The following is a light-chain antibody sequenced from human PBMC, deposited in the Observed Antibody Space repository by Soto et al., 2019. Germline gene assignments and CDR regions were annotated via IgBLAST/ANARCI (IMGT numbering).Light chain of an antibody. J-gene: IGKJ4*01. CDR3: QHYTNWPLT. V-gene: IGKV3-15*01. CDR1: HSVSSR. Sequence: EIVMTQSPATLSVSQGERATLSCRASHSVSSRLAWYQQKPGQAPRLLIYGASTRATGLPARFSGSGSGTEFTLTISSLQSEDFAVYYCQHYTNWPLTFGGGTKVEIK. CDR2: GAS.